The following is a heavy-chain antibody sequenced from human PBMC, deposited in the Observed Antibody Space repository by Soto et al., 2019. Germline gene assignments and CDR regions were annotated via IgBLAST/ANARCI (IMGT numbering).Heavy chain of an antibody. CDR2: IYSGGST. CDR3: ATGGGYDFWSGYQILDY. V-gene: IGHV3-53*01. Sequence: GGSLRLSCAASGFIVSSNCMSWVRQAPGKGLEWVSVIYSGGSTYYADSVKGRFTISRDNSKNTLYLQMNSLRAEDTAVYYCATGGGYDFWSGYQILDYWGQGTLVTVSS. CDR1: GFIVSSNC. D-gene: IGHD3-3*01. J-gene: IGHJ4*02.